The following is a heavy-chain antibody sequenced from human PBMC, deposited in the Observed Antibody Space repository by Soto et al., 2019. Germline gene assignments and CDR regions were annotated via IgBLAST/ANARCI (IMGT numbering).Heavy chain of an antibody. J-gene: IGHJ4*02. CDR2: ISWNGRTR. D-gene: IGHD3-22*01. V-gene: IGHV3-9*01. CDR3: TSGFSSDTYYIDS. Sequence: PGGSLRLSCAASGFAFDDYVMHWVRQPPGKGLEWVSSISWNGRTRDYADSVQGRFTISRDNAKNSLYLQMNSLRDEDTALYFCTSGFSSDTYYIDSWGPGTQVTVSS. CDR1: GFAFDDYV.